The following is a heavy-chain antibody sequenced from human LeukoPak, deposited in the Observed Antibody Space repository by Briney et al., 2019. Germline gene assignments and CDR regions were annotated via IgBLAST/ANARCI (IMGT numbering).Heavy chain of an antibody. J-gene: IGHJ6*03. CDR2: INPNSGGT. CDR3: ARSQQQLVHYYYYYYMDV. D-gene: IGHD6-13*01. CDR1: GYTFTGYY. V-gene: IGHV1-2*02. Sequence: ASVKVSCKASGYTFTGYYMHWVRQAPGQGLEWMGWINPNSGGTNYAQKFQGRVTMTRDTSISTAYMELSRLRSDDTAVYYCARSQQQLVHYYYYYYMDVWGKGTTVTVSS.